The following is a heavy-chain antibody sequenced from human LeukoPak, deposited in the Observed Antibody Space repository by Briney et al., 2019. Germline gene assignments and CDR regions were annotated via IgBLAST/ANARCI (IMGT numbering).Heavy chain of an antibody. CDR3: ARLSRNGWLQYFDY. CDR1: GYSISSGYY. V-gene: IGHV4-38-2*02. D-gene: IGHD5-24*01. CDR2: IYHSGST. Sequence: SETLSLTCTVSGYSISSGYYWGWIRQPPGKGLEWIGSIYHSGSTYYNPSLKSRVTISVDTSKNQFSLKLSSVTAADTAVYYCARLSRNGWLQYFDYWGQGTLVTVSS. J-gene: IGHJ4*02.